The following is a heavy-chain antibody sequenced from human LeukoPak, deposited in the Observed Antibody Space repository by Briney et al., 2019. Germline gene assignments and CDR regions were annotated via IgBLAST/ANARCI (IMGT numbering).Heavy chain of an antibody. CDR3: ARDRYSYGY. CDR1: GGSISSYY. CDR2: IYYSGST. J-gene: IGHJ4*02. D-gene: IGHD5-18*01. Sequence: SETLSLTCTVSGGSISSYYWSWVRQPPGKGLEWIGYIYYSGSTNYNPSLKSRVTISVDTSKNQFSLKLSSVTAADTAVYYCARDRYSYGYWGQGTLVTVSS. V-gene: IGHV4-59*12.